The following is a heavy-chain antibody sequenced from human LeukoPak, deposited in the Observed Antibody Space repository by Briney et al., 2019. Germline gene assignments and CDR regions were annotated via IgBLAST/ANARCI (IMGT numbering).Heavy chain of an antibody. J-gene: IGHJ4*02. V-gene: IGHV3-11*03. CDR2: ISSSSSYT. D-gene: IGHD2-2*01. CDR1: GFTFSDYY. CDR3: ARQGSRNYFDY. Sequence: GGSLRLSCAASGFTFSDYYMSWIRQAPGKGLEWVSYISSSSSYTNYADSVKGRFTISRDNAKNSLYLQMNSLRAEDTAAYYCARQGSRNYFDYWGQGTLVTVSS.